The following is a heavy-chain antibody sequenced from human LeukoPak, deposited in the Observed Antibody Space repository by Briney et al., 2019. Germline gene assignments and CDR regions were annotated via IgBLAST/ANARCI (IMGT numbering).Heavy chain of an antibody. V-gene: IGHV4-59*01. D-gene: IGHD6-19*01. CDR1: GGSISSYY. CDR3: ARGLPGYSSGWFNY. J-gene: IGHJ4*02. Sequence: PSETLSLTCTVSGGSISSYYWSWIRQPPGKGLEWIGYIYYSGSTNYNPSLKSRVTISVDTSKNQFSLKLSSVTAADTAVYYCARGLPGYSSGWFNYWGQGTLVTVSS. CDR2: IYYSGST.